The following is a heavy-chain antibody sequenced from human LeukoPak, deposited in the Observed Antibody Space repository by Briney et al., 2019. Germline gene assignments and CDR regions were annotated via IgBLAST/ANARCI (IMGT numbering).Heavy chain of an antibody. D-gene: IGHD2-2*01. CDR3: AILGYCSSASCYAIPI. Sequence: PSETLSLTCAVYGGSFSSYYWTWVRQPPGKGLEWIGEITHRGTTHYNPSLKSRVTISADTQCALKLTSVTAADTAVYYCAILGYCSSASCYAIPIWGQGSLVTVSS. CDR2: ITHRGTT. J-gene: IGHJ4*02. V-gene: IGHV4-34*01. CDR1: GGSFSSYY.